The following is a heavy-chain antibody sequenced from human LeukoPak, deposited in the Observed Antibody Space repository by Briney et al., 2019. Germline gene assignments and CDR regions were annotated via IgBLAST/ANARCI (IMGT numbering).Heavy chain of an antibody. CDR3: ARRLTQYDCFDP. Sequence: SQTLSLTCAISGDSVSSNSVTWNWIRQSPSRGLEWLGRTYYRSTGYNDYAVSVRGRITVNPDTSKNQFSLHLNSVTPEDTAVYYCARRLTQYDCFDPWGQGILVTVSS. J-gene: IGHJ5*02. D-gene: IGHD2-2*01. CDR1: GDSVSSNSVT. V-gene: IGHV6-1*01. CDR2: TYYRSTGYN.